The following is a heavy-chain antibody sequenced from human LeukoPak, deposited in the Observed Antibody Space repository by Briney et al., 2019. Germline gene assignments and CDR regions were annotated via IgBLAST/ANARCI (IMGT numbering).Heavy chain of an antibody. D-gene: IGHD2-15*01. V-gene: IGHV4-34*01. CDR2: INHRGSS. J-gene: IGHJ4*02. CDR3: ARGSSFDGYCSAGACDAGYYDS. Sequence: PSETLSLTCAVYGESFSAYFWNWIRQAPGKPLEYIGEINHRGSSHYNPSLKTRVTLSVDTSKKQFSLKLTSVTAADTAVYFCARGSSFDGYCSAGACDAGYYDSWGQGTTVTVSS. CDR1: GESFSAYF.